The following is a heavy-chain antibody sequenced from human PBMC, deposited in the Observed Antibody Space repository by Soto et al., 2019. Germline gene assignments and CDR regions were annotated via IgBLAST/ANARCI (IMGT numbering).Heavy chain of an antibody. V-gene: IGHV1-2*02. J-gene: IGHJ4*02. Sequence: ASVKVSCKASGYTFTDYYMHWVRQAPGQGLEWMGWINANSGGTNYPQKFQGRVTMTRDTSTSTVYMELSSLRSDDTAVYYCASGASSNWPDFWGRGTLVTVSS. CDR2: INANSGGT. CDR3: ASGASSNWPDF. CDR1: GYTFTDYY. D-gene: IGHD6-13*01.